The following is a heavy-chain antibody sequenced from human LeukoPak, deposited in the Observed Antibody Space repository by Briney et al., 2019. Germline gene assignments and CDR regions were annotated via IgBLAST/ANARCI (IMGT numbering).Heavy chain of an antibody. J-gene: IGHJ4*02. CDR1: GYTFTGHY. CDR2: INPNSGGR. V-gene: IGHV1-2*02. Sequence: ASLKVSCKASGYTFTGHYIHWLRQAPGQGLEWMGWINPNSGGRKYAQKFQGRVTVTRDTSTSTAYMELSGLRADDTAAYYCARVEYCTKGVCINFDLWGQGTLVTVSS. D-gene: IGHD2-8*01. CDR3: ARVEYCTKGVCINFDL.